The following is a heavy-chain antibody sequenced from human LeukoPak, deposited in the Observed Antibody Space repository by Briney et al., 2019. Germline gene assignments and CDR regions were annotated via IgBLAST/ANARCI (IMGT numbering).Heavy chain of an antibody. V-gene: IGHV3-20*04. D-gene: IGHD6-13*01. CDR2: INWNGGST. Sequence: GGSLRLXCAASGFTFDDYGMRWVRHAPGKGLEWVSGINWNGGSTGYADSVKGRFTISRDNAKNSLYLQMNSLRAEDTALYYCARRGIAAAGGGDYWGQGTLVTVSS. CDR3: ARRGIAAAGGGDY. J-gene: IGHJ4*02. CDR1: GFTFDDYG.